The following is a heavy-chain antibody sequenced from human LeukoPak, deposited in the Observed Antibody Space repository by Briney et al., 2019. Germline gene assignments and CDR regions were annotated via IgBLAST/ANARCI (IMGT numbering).Heavy chain of an antibody. CDR3: AKCGVNFNYFDS. J-gene: IGHJ4*02. V-gene: IGHV3-23*01. Sequence: GGSLRLSCAASGFTFSSHAMSWVRQAPGKWLEWVSGISGSGGGTSYADSVKGRFTISGDNSKNTLYLQMNSLRAEDTAIYYCAKCGVNFNYFDSWGQGTLVTVSS. D-gene: IGHD4/OR15-4a*01. CDR1: GFTFSSHA. CDR2: ISGSGGGT.